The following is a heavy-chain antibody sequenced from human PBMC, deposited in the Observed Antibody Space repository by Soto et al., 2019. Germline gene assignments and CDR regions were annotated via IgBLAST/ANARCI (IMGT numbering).Heavy chain of an antibody. V-gene: IGHV1-69*08. J-gene: IGHJ4*02. D-gene: IGHD4-17*01. CDR1: GGTFSNYT. Sequence: QVQLVQSGAEVKKPGSSVKVSCKASGGTFSNYTITWVRQAPGLGLEWMGRIIPILDIANYAKKFKGRVTITADKSTSTAYMELSSLRSEDTAVYYGARDVGLGPVTVSTHVDYWGQGTLVIVSS. CDR3: ARDVGLGPVTVSTHVDY. CDR2: IIPILDIA.